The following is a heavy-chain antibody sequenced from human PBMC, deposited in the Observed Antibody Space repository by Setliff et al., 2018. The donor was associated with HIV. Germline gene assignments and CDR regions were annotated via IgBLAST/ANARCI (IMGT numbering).Heavy chain of an antibody. Sequence: ASVKVSCKVSGYSLTELSIHWVRQAPGEGLEWMGGFDPEDDETVYAEKFQGRVTMTEDTSTDTAYMALSSLRSEDTAMYYCETSGLYDILTGPTPGVFDIWGQGTMVTVSS. J-gene: IGHJ3*02. CDR3: ETSGLYDILTGPTPGVFDI. CDR2: FDPEDDET. D-gene: IGHD3-9*01. V-gene: IGHV1-24*01. CDR1: GYSLTELS.